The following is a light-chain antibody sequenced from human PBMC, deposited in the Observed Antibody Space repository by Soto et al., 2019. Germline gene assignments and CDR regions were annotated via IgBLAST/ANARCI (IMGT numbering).Light chain of an antibody. CDR1: QSVINNY. CDR2: GAS. J-gene: IGKJ5*01. Sequence: EIVLTQSPDTLSLSPGDSATLSCRASQSVINNYLAWYQQMPGRAPRLLIYGASNRATGVPDRYIGSGSGTDFTLSISRLEPEEFAVFYCQQYHDSITFGQGTRLEI. V-gene: IGKV3-20*01. CDR3: QQYHDSIT.